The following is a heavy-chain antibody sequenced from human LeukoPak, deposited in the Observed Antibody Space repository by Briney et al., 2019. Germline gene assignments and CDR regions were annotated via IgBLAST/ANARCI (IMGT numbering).Heavy chain of an antibody. CDR2: IYYSGTT. CDR1: GGSISGYH. J-gene: IGHJ3*02. V-gene: IGHV4-59*01. CDR3: ARTNAFDI. Sequence: LETLSLTCIVSGGSISGYHWNWIRQPPGKGLEWIGCIYYSGTTYYNPSLKSRVTISLDTSKNQFSLKLDSVTAADTAVYYCARTNAFDIWGQGTMVTVSS.